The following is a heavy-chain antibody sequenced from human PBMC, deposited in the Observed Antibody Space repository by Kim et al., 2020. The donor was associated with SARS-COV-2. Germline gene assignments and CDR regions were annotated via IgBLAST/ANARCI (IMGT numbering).Heavy chain of an antibody. CDR2: IYSGGST. D-gene: IGHD6-19*01. J-gene: IGHJ4*02. V-gene: IGHV3-53*01. Sequence: GGSLRLSCAASGFTVSSNYMSWVRQAPGKGLEWVSVIYSGGSTYYADSVKGRFTISRDNSKNTLYLQMNSLRAEDTAVYYCARARRSSSGWFHFDYWGQGTLVTVSS. CDR1: GFTVSSNY. CDR3: ARARRSSSGWFHFDY.